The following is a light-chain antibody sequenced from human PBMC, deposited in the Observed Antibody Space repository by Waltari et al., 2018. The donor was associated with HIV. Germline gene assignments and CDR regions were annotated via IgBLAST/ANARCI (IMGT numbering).Light chain of an antibody. CDR2: APS. Sequence: DIQMTQSPSSLSASVGDRVTITCRASQSISTYLNWYQQKPGKAPKPLIYAPSKLQSGVPSRFSGSGSGTDFTLTISSLQPEDSATYYCQQNYITPLTFGGGAKVEIK. CDR1: QSISTY. J-gene: IGKJ4*01. V-gene: IGKV1-39*01. CDR3: QQNYITPLT.